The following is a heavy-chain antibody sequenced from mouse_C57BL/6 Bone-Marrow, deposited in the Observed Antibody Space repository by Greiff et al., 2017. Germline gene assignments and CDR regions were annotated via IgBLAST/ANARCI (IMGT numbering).Heavy chain of an antibody. D-gene: IGHD1-1*01. CDR3: ASRYYYYAMDY. Sequence: EVKLVESGPGMVKPSQSLSLTCTVTGYSITSGYDWHWIRHFPGNKLEWMGYISYSGSTNYNPSLKSRISITHDTSKNHFFLKLNSVTTEDTATYYCASRYYYYAMDYWGQGTSVTVSS. V-gene: IGHV3-1*01. J-gene: IGHJ4*01. CDR2: ISYSGST. CDR1: GYSITSGYD.